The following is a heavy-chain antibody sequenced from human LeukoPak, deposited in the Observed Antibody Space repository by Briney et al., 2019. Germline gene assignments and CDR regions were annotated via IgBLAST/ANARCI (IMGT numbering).Heavy chain of an antibody. CDR3: AREGGIAAADEGWFDP. J-gene: IGHJ5*02. CDR1: GYTFTSYG. D-gene: IGHD6-13*01. Sequence: VASVKVSCTASGYTFTSYGISWVRQAPGQGLEWMGIINPSAGSTRYAQKFQGRVTMTRDTSTRTVYMELSSLRSEDTAVYYCAREGGIAAADEGWFDPWGQGTLVTVSS. V-gene: IGHV1-46*01. CDR2: INPSAGST.